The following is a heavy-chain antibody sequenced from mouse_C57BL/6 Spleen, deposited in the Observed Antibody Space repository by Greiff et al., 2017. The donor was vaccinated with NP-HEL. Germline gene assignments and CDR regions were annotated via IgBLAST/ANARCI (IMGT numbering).Heavy chain of an antibody. Sequence: EVQLQQSGPGLVKPSQSLSLTCTVTGYSITSGYGWYWIRQFPGNKLEWMGYISYSGSTNYNPYLKSRISINRDTSKNQFFLQLNSVTTEDTATYNCARTARIKYWGKGTTLTVSS. J-gene: IGHJ2*01. CDR3: ARTARIKY. V-gene: IGHV3-1*02. CDR1: GYSITSGYG. D-gene: IGHD1-2*01. CDR2: ISYSGST.